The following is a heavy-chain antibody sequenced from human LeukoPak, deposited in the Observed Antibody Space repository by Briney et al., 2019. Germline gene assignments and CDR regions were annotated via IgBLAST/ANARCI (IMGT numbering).Heavy chain of an antibody. CDR2: IYHSGST. J-gene: IGHJ4*02. Sequence: SETLSLTCAVSGYSISSGYYWGWIRQPPGKGLEWIGSIYHSGSTYYNPSLKSRVTISVDPSKNQFSLKLSSVTAADTAVYYCAGSVVRNVDYWGQGTLVTLSS. CDR3: AGSVVRNVDY. V-gene: IGHV4-38-2*01. D-gene: IGHD2-21*01. CDR1: GYSISSGYY.